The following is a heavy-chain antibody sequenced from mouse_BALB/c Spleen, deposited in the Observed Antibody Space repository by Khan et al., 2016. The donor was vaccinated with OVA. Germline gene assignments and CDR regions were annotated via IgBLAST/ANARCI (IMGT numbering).Heavy chain of an antibody. J-gene: IGHJ3*01. Sequence: EVELVESGGDLVKPGGSLKLSCAASGFSFSGYSMSWVRQTPDKRLEWVATISSGGDYTYYPDIVKGRFTISRDNAKNTLYLQMSSLKSEDTAMYYCASQLTGSFAYWGQGTLVTVSA. D-gene: IGHD4-1*01. CDR1: GFSFSGYS. CDR3: ASQLTGSFAY. CDR2: ISSGGDYT. V-gene: IGHV5-6*01.